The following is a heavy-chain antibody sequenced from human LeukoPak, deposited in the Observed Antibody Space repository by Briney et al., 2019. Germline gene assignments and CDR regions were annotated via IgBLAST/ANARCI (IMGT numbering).Heavy chain of an antibody. J-gene: IGHJ4*02. Sequence: GVSLRLSCAASGLTFGSHWMHWVRQAPGKGLVWVSRITNDGSSTTYADSVKGRFTISRDNAKNTLYLQMNSLRAEDTAVYYCARVEYYYDSSGYSYYFDYWGQGTLVTVSS. CDR2: ITNDGSST. V-gene: IGHV3-74*01. D-gene: IGHD3-22*01. CDR1: GLTFGSHW. CDR3: ARVEYYYDSSGYSYYFDY.